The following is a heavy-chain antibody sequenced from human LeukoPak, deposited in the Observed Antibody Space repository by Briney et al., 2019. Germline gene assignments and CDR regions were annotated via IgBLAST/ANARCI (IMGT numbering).Heavy chain of an antibody. CDR3: ARDGARMTTPSEWFDP. Sequence: VASVKVSCKASGGTFSSYAISWVRQAPGQGLEWMGGIIPIFGTANYAQKFQGRVTITTDESTSTAYMELSSLRSEDTAVYYCARDGARMTTPSEWFDPWGQGTLVTVSS. D-gene: IGHD4-11*01. CDR2: IIPIFGTA. V-gene: IGHV1-69*05. J-gene: IGHJ5*02. CDR1: GGTFSSYA.